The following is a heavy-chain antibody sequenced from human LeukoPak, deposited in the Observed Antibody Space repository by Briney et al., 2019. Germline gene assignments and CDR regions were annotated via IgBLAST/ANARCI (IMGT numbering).Heavy chain of an antibody. J-gene: IGHJ4*02. CDR3: ARAVDSNRYYFHY. Sequence: GGSLRLSCAAAGFTFSSYWMHWVRQAPGKGLVWVSRINTDGSSTSYADSVKGRFTISRDNAKNTLYLQMNSLRAEDTAVYYCARAVDSNRYYFHYWGQGTLVTVSS. CDR1: GFTFSSYW. CDR2: INTDGSST. V-gene: IGHV3-74*01. D-gene: IGHD6-13*01.